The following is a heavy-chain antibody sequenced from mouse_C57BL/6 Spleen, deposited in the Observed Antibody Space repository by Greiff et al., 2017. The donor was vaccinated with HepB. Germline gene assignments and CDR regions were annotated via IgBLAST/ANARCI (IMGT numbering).Heavy chain of an antibody. CDR1: GYTFTDYY. CDR2: INPNNVGT. J-gene: IGHJ1*03. V-gene: IGHV1-26*01. CDR3: ARPGSSFYWYFDV. D-gene: IGHD1-1*01. Sequence: EVKLQQSGPELVKPGASVKISCKASGYTFTDYYMNWVKQSHGKSLEWIGDINPNNVGTSYNQKFKGKATLTVDKSSSTAYMELRSLTSEDSAVYYCARPGSSFYWYFDVWGTGTTVTVSS.